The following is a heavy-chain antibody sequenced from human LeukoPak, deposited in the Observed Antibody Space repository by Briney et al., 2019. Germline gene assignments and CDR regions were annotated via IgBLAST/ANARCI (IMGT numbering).Heavy chain of an antibody. CDR1: GYTFTSYG. Sequence: GASVKVSCKASGYTFTSYGISWVRQAPGQGREWMGWISAYNGNKNYAQKLQGRVTMTTATSTSTAYMELRSLRSDDTAVYYCARRSYDSSGYHDAFDIWGQGTMVTVSS. V-gene: IGHV1-18*01. CDR3: ARRSYDSSGYHDAFDI. D-gene: IGHD3-22*01. J-gene: IGHJ3*02. CDR2: ISAYNGNK.